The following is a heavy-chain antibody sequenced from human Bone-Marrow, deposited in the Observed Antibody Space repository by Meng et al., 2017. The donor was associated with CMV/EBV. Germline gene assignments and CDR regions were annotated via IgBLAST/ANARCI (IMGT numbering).Heavy chain of an antibody. CDR3: ARGGIAELDY. J-gene: IGHJ4*02. CDR2: ISIYNGIT. Sequence: VSCKASGSTFTSSSIAWVRQAPGQGLDWMGWISIYNGITNYAQKFQGRVTMTTDTSTNTAYMDLRSLRSDDTAVYYCARGGIAELDYWGQGTLVTVSS. D-gene: IGHD1-14*01. V-gene: IGHV1-18*01. CDR1: GSTFTSSS.